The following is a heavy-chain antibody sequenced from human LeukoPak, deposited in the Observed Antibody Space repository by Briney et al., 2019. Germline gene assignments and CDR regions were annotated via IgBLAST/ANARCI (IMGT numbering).Heavy chain of an antibody. V-gene: IGHV4-39*01. CDR3: ASLPPYYYDSSGYYGYY. CDR2: IYYSGST. D-gene: IGHD3-22*01. J-gene: IGHJ4*02. Sequence: SETLSLTCTVSGGSISSSSYYWGWIRQPPGKGLEWIGSIYYSGSTYSNPSLKSRVTISVDTSKNQFSLKLSSVTAADTAVYYCASLPPYYYDSSGYYGYYWGQGTLVTVSS. CDR1: GGSISSSSYY.